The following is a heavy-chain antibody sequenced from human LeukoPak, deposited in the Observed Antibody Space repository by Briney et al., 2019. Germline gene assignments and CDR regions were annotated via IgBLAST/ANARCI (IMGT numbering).Heavy chain of an antibody. V-gene: IGHV3-74*03. CDR1: GFTLSTYW. J-gene: IGHJ4*02. CDR2: INDDGTTT. CDR3: ARVGHCTSTSCFIDY. Sequence: AGGSLRLSCAASGFTLSTYWMHWVRQAPGKGLVWVSRINDDGTTTTYADSVKGRFTISRDNAKNTLFLQVNGLRADDTAVYYCARVGHCTSTSCFIDYWGQGTLVTVSS. D-gene: IGHD2-2*01.